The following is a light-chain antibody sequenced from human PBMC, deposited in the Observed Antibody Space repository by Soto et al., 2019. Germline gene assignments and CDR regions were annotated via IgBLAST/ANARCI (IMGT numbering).Light chain of an antibody. J-gene: IGKJ1*01. CDR3: QQDGSSKET. CDR1: QSVSSSY. V-gene: IGKV3-20*01. CDR2: GAS. Sequence: EIVLTQSPGTLSLSPGERATLSCRASQSVSSSYLAWYQQKPGQAPRLLIYGASSRATGIPDRFSGSGSGTDFTLTISRLEPEEFAVYYCQQDGSSKETFGQGTKVEIK.